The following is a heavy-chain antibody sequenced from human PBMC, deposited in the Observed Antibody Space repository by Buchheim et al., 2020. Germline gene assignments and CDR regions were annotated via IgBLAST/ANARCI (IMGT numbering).Heavy chain of an antibody. V-gene: IGHV4-34*01. Sequence: QVQLQQWGAGLLKPSETLSLTCAVYGGSFSGYYWSWIRQPPGKGLEWIGEINHSGSTNYNPSLKSRVTISVDTSKNQFSLKLSSVTAADTAVYYCASTNIVLMVYAIEGGNYHHKTFDYWGQGTL. D-gene: IGHD2-8*01. CDR1: GGSFSGYY. CDR3: ASTNIVLMVYAIEGGNYHHKTFDY. J-gene: IGHJ4*02. CDR2: INHSGST.